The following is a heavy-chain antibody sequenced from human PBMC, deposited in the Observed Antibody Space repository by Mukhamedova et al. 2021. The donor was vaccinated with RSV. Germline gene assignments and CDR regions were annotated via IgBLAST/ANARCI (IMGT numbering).Heavy chain of an antibody. D-gene: IGHD3-3*01. CDR2: IRSKRDGETA. J-gene: IGHJ4*02. CDR3: TTDDYYNYDFSTGSSMAFDH. Sequence: EWIGRIRSKRDGETADYAAPVKDRFTISRDDSRNTLFLQMNGLKIEDTAVYYCTTDDYYNYDFSTGSSMAFDHWGQGTLGTVSS. V-gene: IGHV3-15*01.